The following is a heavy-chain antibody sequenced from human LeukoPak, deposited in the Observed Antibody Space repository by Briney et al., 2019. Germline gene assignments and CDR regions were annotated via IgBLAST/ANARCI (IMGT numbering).Heavy chain of an antibody. D-gene: IGHD3-22*01. CDR1: GGSIRSSSYY. CDR3: ATLSSGYPSWFDP. J-gene: IGHJ5*02. CDR2: IYYSGSS. V-gene: IGHV4-39*01. Sequence: SETLSLTCSVSGGSIRSSSYYWGWIRQPPGTGLEWIGTIYYSGSSYYNPSLESRVTISVDTSKNQFSLKLISVTAADTAVYYCATLSSGYPSWFDPWGRGTLVTVSS.